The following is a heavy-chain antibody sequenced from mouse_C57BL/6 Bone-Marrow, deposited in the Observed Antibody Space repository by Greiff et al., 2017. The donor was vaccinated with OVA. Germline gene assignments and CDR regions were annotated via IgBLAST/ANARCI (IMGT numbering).Heavy chain of an antibody. CDR3: ARSPLLLRGYFDY. V-gene: IGHV7-3*01. D-gene: IGHD1-1*01. J-gene: IGHJ2*01. Sequence: EVKLMESGGGLVQPGGSLSLSCAASGFTFTDYYMSWVRQPPGKALEWLGFIRNKANGYTTEYSASVKGRFTISRDNSQSILYLQMNALRAEDSATYYCARSPLLLRGYFDYWGQGTTLTVSS. CDR1: GFTFTDYY. CDR2: IRNKANGYTT.